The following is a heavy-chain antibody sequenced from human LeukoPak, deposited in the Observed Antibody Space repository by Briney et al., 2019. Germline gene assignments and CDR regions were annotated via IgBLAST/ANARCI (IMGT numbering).Heavy chain of an antibody. J-gene: IGHJ4*02. CDR3: ARAAYVWGSFAIFGY. D-gene: IGHD3-16*01. V-gene: IGHV3-30*02. Sequence: GGSLRLSCAASGFTFSSYGMHWVRQAPGKGLEWVAFIRYDGSNKYYADSVKGRFTISRDNSKNTLYLQMNSLRAEGTAVYYCARAAYVWGSFAIFGYWGQGTLVTVSS. CDR1: GFTFSSYG. CDR2: IRYDGSNK.